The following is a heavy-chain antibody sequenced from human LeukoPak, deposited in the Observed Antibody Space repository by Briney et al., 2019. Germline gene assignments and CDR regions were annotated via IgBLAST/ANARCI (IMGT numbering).Heavy chain of an antibody. D-gene: IGHD5-12*01. Sequence: PGGSLRLSCAASGFTFSSYAMSWVRQAPGKGLEWVSAISGSGGSTYYADSVKGRFTISRDNSKNTRYLQMNSLRAEDTAVYYCAKDPPQLGLRLVGDYWGQGTLVTVSS. J-gene: IGHJ4*02. V-gene: IGHV3-23*01. CDR3: AKDPPQLGLRLVGDY. CDR1: GFTFSSYA. CDR2: ISGSGGST.